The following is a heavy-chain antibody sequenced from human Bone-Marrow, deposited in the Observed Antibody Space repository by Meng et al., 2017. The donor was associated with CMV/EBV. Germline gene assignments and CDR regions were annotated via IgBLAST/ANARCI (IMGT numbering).Heavy chain of an antibody. J-gene: IGHJ6*02. Sequence: SETLSLTCAVYGGSFSGYYWSWIRQPPGKGLEWIGEINHSGSTNYNPSLKSRVTISVDTSKNQFSLKLSSVTAADTAVYYCARIQGGARKYYYYYGMDVWGQGTTVTVSS. CDR2: INHSGST. CDR3: ARIQGGARKYYYYYGMDV. D-gene: IGHD3-16*01. CDR1: GGSFSGYY. V-gene: IGHV4-34*01.